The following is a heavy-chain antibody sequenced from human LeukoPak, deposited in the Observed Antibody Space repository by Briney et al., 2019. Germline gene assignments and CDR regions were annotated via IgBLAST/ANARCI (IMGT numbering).Heavy chain of an antibody. V-gene: IGHV3-7*01. Sequence: GGSLRLSCAASGFTFNSYWMSWVRQAPGKGLEWVANIKQDESEKYYVDSVKGRFTISRDNAKNSLYLQMNSLRAEDTAVYYCARDLTYYDSSGRRNYYYGMDVWGQGTTVTVSS. D-gene: IGHD3-22*01. CDR1: GFTFNSYW. J-gene: IGHJ6*02. CDR2: IKQDESEK. CDR3: ARDLTYYDSSGRRNYYYGMDV.